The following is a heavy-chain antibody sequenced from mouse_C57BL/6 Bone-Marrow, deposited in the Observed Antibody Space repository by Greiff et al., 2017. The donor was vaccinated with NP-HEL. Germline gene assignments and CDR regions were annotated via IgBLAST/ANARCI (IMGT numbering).Heavy chain of an antibody. V-gene: IGHV5-15*01. D-gene: IGHD2-5*01. J-gene: IGHJ4*01. Sequence: EVQGVESGGGLVQPGGSLKLSCAASGFTFSDYGMAWVRQAPRKGPEWVAFISNLADSIYYADTVTGRVTISRENAKNTLYLEMSSLRSEDTAMYYCARDYSNYGDMDYWGQGTSVTVSS. CDR2: ISNLADSI. CDR1: GFTFSDYG. CDR3: ARDYSNYGDMDY.